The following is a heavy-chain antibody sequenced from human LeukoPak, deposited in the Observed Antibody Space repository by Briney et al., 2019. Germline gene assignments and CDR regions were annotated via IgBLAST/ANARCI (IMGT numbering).Heavy chain of an antibody. D-gene: IGHD2-2*01. CDR2: IRYDGSNK. CDR1: GFTFSSYG. CDR3: AKDGSTSPNYYYYYYYMDV. J-gene: IGHJ6*03. V-gene: IGHV3-30*02. Sequence: PGGSLRLSCAASGFTFSSYGMHWVRQAPGKGLEWVAFIRYDGSNKYYADSVKGRFTISRDNSKNTLYLQMNSLRAEDTAVYYCAKDGSTSPNYYYYYYYMDVWGKGTTVTVSS.